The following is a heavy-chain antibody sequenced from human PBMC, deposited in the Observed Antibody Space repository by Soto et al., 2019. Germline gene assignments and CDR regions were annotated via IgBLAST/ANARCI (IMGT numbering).Heavy chain of an antibody. CDR1: GFTFSSYG. CDR2: ISYDGNNK. CDR3: AKESSGWYFDY. D-gene: IGHD6-25*01. J-gene: IGHJ4*02. Sequence: GGSLRLSCAASGFTFSSYGMHWVRQAPGKGLEWVALISYDGNNKYYADSVKGRFAISRDNSKNTLYLQVNSLRADDTAVYYCAKESSGWYFDYWGQGTLVTVSS. V-gene: IGHV3-30*18.